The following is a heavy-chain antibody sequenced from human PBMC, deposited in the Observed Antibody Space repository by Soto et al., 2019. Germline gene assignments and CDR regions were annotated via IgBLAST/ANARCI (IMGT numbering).Heavy chain of an antibody. V-gene: IGHV3-20*04. Sequence: GGSLRLSCAASGFTFDDYGMSWVRQAPGKGLEWVSGINWNGGSTGYADSVKGRFTISRDNARNSLYLQMNSLRAEDTALYYCARDIKSYYYDSSGYIAGPRYYYYGMDVWGQGTTVTVSS. J-gene: IGHJ6*02. CDR2: INWNGGST. D-gene: IGHD3-22*01. CDR1: GFTFDDYG. CDR3: ARDIKSYYYDSSGYIAGPRYYYYGMDV.